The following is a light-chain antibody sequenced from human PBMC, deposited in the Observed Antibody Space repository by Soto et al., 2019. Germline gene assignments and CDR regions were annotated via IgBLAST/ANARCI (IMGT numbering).Light chain of an antibody. CDR3: QQSYSTPYT. CDR1: QSTSNY. Sequence: DIQMTQSPSFLSASVGDRVTITCRASQSTSNYLNWYQQKPEKAPKLLIYAASSLQSGVPSRFSGSGSGTDFTLTISSLQPEDIAIYYCQQSYSTPYTFGQGTKLEIK. CDR2: AAS. J-gene: IGKJ2*01. V-gene: IGKV1-39*01.